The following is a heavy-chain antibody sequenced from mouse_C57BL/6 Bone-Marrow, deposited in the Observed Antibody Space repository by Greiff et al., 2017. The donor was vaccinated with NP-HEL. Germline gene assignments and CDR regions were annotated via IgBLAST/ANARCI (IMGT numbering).Heavy chain of an antibody. V-gene: IGHV1-59*01. CDR2: IDPSDSYT. CDR1: GYTFTSYW. D-gene: IGHD6-1*01. CDR3: ARMAAMDY. J-gene: IGHJ4*01. Sequence: QVQLQQSGAELVRPGTSVKLSCKASGYTFTSYWMHWVKQRPGQGLEWIGVIDPSDSYTNYNQKFKGKATLTVDTSSSTAYMQLSSLTSEDSAVYYCARMAAMDYWGQGTSVTVSS.